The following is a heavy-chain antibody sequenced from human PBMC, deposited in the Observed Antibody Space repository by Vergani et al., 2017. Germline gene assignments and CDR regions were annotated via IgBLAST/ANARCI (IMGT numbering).Heavy chain of an antibody. CDR1: GDSITRSHYY. CDR2: ISSSGNP. Sequence: QLQLQESGPGLVKPSETLSLSCRVSGDSITRSHYYWGFIRHPPGKGMEGFGSISSSGNPYYNPTLKSRLAFSVDTSKNLFSLRLKPVTATDTGMYYCARPVGPSAIADGYHVWGQGTMVTVS. D-gene: IGHD2-2*02. J-gene: IGHJ3*01. CDR3: ARPVGPSAIADGYHV. V-gene: IGHV4-39*02.